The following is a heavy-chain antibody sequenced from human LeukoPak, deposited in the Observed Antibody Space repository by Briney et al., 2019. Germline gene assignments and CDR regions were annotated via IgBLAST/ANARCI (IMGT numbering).Heavy chain of an antibody. J-gene: IGHJ4*02. Sequence: ASVRVSXKASGGTFSSYAISWVRQAPGQGLEWMGRIIPIFGTANYAQKFQGRVTITTDESTSTAYMELSSLRSEDTAVYYCARDRAVAGAYYFDYWGQGTLVTVSS. CDR2: IIPIFGTA. V-gene: IGHV1-69*05. CDR1: GGTFSSYA. D-gene: IGHD6-19*01. CDR3: ARDRAVAGAYYFDY.